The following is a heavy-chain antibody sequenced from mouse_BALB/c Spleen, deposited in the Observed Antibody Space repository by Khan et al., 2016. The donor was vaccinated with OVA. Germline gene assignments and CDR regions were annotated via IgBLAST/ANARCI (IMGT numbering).Heavy chain of an antibody. D-gene: IGHD1-1*01. CDR3: ARVYGGDFDY. V-gene: IGHV3-2*02. J-gene: IGHJ2*01. Sequence: EVQLQESGPGLVKPSQSLSLTCTVTGYSFTSDYAWNWIRPLPGNKLEWMGFISYSGNTNYTQSLKSRISITRDTTKNQFFLQLNSVTIEDTATYYCARVYGGDFDYWGQGTTLTVSS. CDR2: ISYSGNT. CDR1: GYSFTSDYA.